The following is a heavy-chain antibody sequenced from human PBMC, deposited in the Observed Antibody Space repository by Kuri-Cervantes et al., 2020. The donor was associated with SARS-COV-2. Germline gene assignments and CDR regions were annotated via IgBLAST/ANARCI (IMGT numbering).Heavy chain of an antibody. CDR1: GYTSTSYA. CDR3: ARDPTVRGVIGTGFDY. D-gene: IGHD3-10*01. Sequence: ASVKVSCKASGYTSTSYAMNWVRQAPGQRLEWMGWINAGNGNTKYSQKFQGRVTITRDTSASTAYMELSSLRSEDTAVYYCARDPTVRGVIGTGFDYWGQGTLVTVSS. J-gene: IGHJ4*02. CDR2: INAGNGNT. V-gene: IGHV1-3*01.